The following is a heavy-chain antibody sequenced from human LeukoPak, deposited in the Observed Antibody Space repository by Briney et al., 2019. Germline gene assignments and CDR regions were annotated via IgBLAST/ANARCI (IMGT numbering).Heavy chain of an antibody. CDR2: HGNTGSVI. Sequence: SYHGNTGSVIYYADPVKGRFTISRDNAKNSLYLQMNSLRAEDTAVYYCARNLPAADYWGQGTLVTVSS. J-gene: IGHJ4*02. D-gene: IGHD2-2*01. CDR3: ARNLPAADY. V-gene: IGHV3-48*03.